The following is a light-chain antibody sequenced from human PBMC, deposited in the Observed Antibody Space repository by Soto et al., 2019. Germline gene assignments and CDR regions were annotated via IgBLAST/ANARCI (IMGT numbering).Light chain of an antibody. CDR2: TNN. CDR3: AAWDDSLNGYV. J-gene: IGLJ1*01. CDR1: SSNIGSQT. Sequence: QLVLTQPPSASGAPGQRVTISCSGSSSNIGSQTVNWFQQLPGTAPKLLIYTNNQRPSGVPGRFSGSTSGTSASLAISGLQSEDEADYYCAAWDDSLNGYVFGTGTKLTVL. V-gene: IGLV1-44*01.